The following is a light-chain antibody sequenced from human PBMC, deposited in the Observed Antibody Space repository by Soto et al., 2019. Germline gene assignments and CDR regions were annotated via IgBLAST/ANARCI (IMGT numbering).Light chain of an antibody. CDR3: SSYTTSSTYV. CDR1: SSDVGSYDR. J-gene: IGLJ1*01. Sequence: QSVLTQPPSVSGSPGQSVAFSCTGTSSDVGSYDRVSWYQQPPGTAPKLMIYDVSNRPSGVPDRFSGSKSGNTASLTISGLQAEDEADYYCSSYTTSSTYVFGTGTDVTVL. V-gene: IGLV2-18*02. CDR2: DVS.